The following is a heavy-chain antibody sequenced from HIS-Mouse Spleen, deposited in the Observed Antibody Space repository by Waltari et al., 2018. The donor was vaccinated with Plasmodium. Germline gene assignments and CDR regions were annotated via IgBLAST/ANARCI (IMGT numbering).Heavy chain of an antibody. Sequence: EVQLVESGGGLVQPGGSLRLSCAASGFTVSSNHMSWVRQAPGKGLEWVSVIYSGGSTYYADSVKGRFTISRDNSKNTLYLQMNSLRAEDTAVYYCATPRVGGSYFDYWGQGTLVTVSS. D-gene: IGHD1-26*01. V-gene: IGHV3-66*01. CDR3: ATPRVGGSYFDY. CDR1: GFTVSSNH. J-gene: IGHJ4*02. CDR2: IYSGGST.